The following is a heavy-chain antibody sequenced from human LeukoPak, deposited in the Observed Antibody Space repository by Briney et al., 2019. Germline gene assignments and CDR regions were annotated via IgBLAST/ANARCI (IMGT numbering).Heavy chain of an antibody. CDR2: IYTSGST. J-gene: IGHJ3*02. CDR3: ARALGPFDI. V-gene: IGHV4-4*07. Sequence: TLKPAGKGLEWIGRIYTSGSTNYNPSLKSRVNISLDTSENQFSLKLSSVTAADTAVYYCARALGPFDIWGQATMVRVSS.